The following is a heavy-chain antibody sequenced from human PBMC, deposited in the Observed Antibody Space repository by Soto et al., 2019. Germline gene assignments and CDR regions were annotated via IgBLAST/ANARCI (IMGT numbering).Heavy chain of an antibody. CDR3: ARAESQTLYQLSGPYDY. CDR1: GGTFSSYA. CDR2: IIPIFGTA. J-gene: IGHJ4*02. D-gene: IGHD2-2*01. V-gene: IGHV1-69*01. Sequence: QVQLVQSGAEVKKPGSSVKVSCKASGGTFSSYAISWVRQAPGQGLAWMGGIIPIFGTANYAQKFQGRVTITADESTSTAYMELSSLRSEDTAVYYCARAESQTLYQLSGPYDYWGQGTLVTVSS.